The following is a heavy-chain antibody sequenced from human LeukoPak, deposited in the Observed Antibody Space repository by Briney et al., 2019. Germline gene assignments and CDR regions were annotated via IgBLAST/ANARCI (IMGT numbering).Heavy chain of an antibody. CDR1: GVSDASFSSCY. V-gene: IGHV4-4*07. CDR3: ARDLDLDY. D-gene: IGHD3-16*01. CDR2: IYTTGST. J-gene: IGHJ4*02. Sequence: PSETLSLTCTVSGVSDASFSSCYWNWIRQPAGKGLEWIGRIYTTGSTNYNPSFKSRVTLSVDRSRRQFSLKLTSVTAADTAVYYCARDLDLDYWGQGTLVTVSS.